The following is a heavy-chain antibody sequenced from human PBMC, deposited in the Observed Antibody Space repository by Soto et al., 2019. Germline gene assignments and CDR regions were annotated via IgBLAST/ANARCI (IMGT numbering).Heavy chain of an antibody. CDR2: ISYDGSNK. CDR1: GFTFSSYA. D-gene: IGHD6-6*01. J-gene: IGHJ4*02. V-gene: IGHV3-30-3*01. CDR3: ARDQGAARLDYFDY. Sequence: QVQLVESGGGVVQPGRSLRLSCAASGFTFSSYAMHWVRQAPGKGLEWVAVISYDGSNKYYADSVKGRFTISRDNSKNPLYLQMNSLRAEDTAVYYCARDQGAARLDYFDYWGQGTLVTVSS.